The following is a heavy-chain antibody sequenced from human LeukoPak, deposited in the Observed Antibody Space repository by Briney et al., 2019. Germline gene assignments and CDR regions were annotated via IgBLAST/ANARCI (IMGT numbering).Heavy chain of an antibody. CDR1: GYTFTAYY. CDR2: ISANSGGT. Sequence: ASVKVSCKSSGYTFTAYYIHWVRQAPGQGLEWMGWISANSGGTNYAQKFQGRVTMTRDTSISTAYMELSRLRSDVTAVYYCARDWGDDSSAYFDYWGQGTLVTVSS. CDR3: ARDWGDDSSAYFDY. D-gene: IGHD3-22*01. J-gene: IGHJ4*02. V-gene: IGHV1-2*02.